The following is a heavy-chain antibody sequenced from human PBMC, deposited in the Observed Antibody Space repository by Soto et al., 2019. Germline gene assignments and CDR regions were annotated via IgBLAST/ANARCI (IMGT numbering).Heavy chain of an antibody. CDR3: ATQGSLYNWNDDLIFFDY. J-gene: IGHJ4*02. V-gene: IGHV1-18*01. D-gene: IGHD1-20*01. CDR1: GYTFTTYG. CDR2: ISAYNGKT. Sequence: ASVKVSCRASGYTFTTYGVGWVRQAPGQGLEWMGWISAYNGKTIYAQKFQDRLTMTSDTSTSIAYMELRSLRSDDTAVYYCATQGSLYNWNDDLIFFDYWGQGTLVTVSS.